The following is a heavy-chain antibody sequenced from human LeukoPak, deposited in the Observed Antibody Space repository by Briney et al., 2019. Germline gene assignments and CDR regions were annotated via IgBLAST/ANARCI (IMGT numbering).Heavy chain of an antibody. J-gene: IGHJ3*02. V-gene: IGHV1-2*02. D-gene: IGHD3-16*01. CDR3: ARDLEYLYPGGAFDI. CDR2: INPNSGGT. CDR1: GYTFTGYY. Sequence: ASVKVSCKASGYTFTGYYMHWVRQAPGQGLEWMGWINPNSGGTNYAQKFQGRVTMTRDTSIGTAYMELSRLRSDDTAVYYCARDLEYLYPGGAFDIWGQGTMVTVSS.